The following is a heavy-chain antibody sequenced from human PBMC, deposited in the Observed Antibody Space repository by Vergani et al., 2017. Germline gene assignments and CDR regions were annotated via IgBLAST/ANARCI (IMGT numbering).Heavy chain of an antibody. J-gene: IGHJ4*02. CDR3: ASRRGYSGYDYGGALGY. Sequence: VQLVESGGGVVQPGGSLRLSCAASGFTFSSYSMNWVRQAPGKGLEWVSSISSSSSYIYYADSVKGRFTISRDNAKNSLYLQMNSLRAEDTAVYYCASRRGYSGYDYGGALGYWGQGTLVTVSS. CDR2: ISSSSSYI. CDR1: GFTFSSYS. D-gene: IGHD5-12*01. V-gene: IGHV3-21*01.